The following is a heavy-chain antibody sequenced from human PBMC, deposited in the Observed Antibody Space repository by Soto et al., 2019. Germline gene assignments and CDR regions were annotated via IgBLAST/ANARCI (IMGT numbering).Heavy chain of an antibody. Sequence: QVQLVQSGPEVKMPGSSVKVSCKASGDTFNSYTINWVRQAPGQGLQWMGRTIPILAMSNYALKFQGRVTNTADKSTTTAYMERSRLRSDDTAVYYCAASYGSGSRAFDYWGQGTLVTVSS. D-gene: IGHD3-10*01. CDR2: TIPILAMS. V-gene: IGHV1-69*02. J-gene: IGHJ4*02. CDR1: GDTFNSYT. CDR3: AASYGSGSRAFDY.